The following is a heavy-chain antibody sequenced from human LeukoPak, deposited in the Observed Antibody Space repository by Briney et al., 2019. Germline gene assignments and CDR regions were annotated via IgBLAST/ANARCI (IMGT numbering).Heavy chain of an antibody. CDR3: AKDWGYGDYGGYYFDY. CDR2: ISYDGSNK. V-gene: IGHV3-30*18. D-gene: IGHD4-17*01. J-gene: IGHJ4*02. CDR1: GFTFSSYG. Sequence: GGSLRLSCAASGFTFSSYGMHWVRQAPGKGLEWVAVISYDGSNKYYADSVKGRFTISRDNSKNTLYLQMNSLRAEDTAVYYCAKDWGYGDYGGYYFDYWGQGTLVTVPS.